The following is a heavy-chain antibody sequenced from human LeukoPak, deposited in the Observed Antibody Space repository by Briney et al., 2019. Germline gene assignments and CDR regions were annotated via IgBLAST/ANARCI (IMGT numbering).Heavy chain of an antibody. CDR2: FDPEDGET. V-gene: IGHV1-24*01. D-gene: IGHD3-16*02. J-gene: IGHJ4*02. CDR3: ATSLPDTGHLLPTD. Sequence: ASVKVSCKVSGYTLTELSMHWVRQAPGKGLEWMEGFDPEDGETIYAQKFQGRVTMTGDTSTDTAYMELSSLRSEDTAVYYCATSLPDTGHLLPTDWGQGTLVTVSS. CDR1: GYTLTELS.